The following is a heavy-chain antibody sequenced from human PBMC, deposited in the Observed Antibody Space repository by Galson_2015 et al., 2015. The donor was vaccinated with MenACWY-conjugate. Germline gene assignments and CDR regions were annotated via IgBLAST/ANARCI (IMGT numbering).Heavy chain of an antibody. CDR2: VDPEDGET. CDR3: ATMGSSSNDAFDI. J-gene: IGHJ3*02. V-gene: IGHV1-69-2*01. Sequence: VKVSCKVSGYTFTDYYMHWVQQAPGKGLEWMGLVDPEDGETIYAEKFQGRVTITADTSTDTAYMELSSLRSEDTAVYYCATMGSSSNDAFDIWGQGTMVTVSS. D-gene: IGHD2-2*01. CDR1: GYTFTDYY.